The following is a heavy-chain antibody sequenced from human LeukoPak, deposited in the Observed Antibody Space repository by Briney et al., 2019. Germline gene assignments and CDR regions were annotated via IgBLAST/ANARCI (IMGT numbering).Heavy chain of an antibody. Sequence: PGGSLRLSCAASGFTFSSYGMHWVRQAPGKGLEWVANIKQDGSEKYYVDSVKGRFTISRDNAKNSLYLQMNSLRAEDTAVYYCAREEQFPPRLDYWGQGTLVTVSS. CDR2: IKQDGSEK. V-gene: IGHV3-7*01. CDR1: GFTFSSYG. CDR3: AREEQFPPRLDY. D-gene: IGHD6-19*01. J-gene: IGHJ4*02.